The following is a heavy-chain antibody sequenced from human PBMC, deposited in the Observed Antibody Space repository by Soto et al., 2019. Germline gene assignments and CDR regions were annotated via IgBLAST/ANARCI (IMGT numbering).Heavy chain of an antibody. CDR2: IYYSGST. Sequence: SSETLSLTCTVSGGSISSYYWSWIRQPPGKGLEWIGYIYYSGSTNYNPSLKSRVTISVDTSKNQFSLKLSSVTAADTAVYYCATEGLRDYYWSGYSEGYMDVWGKGTTVTVSS. CDR1: GGSISSYY. J-gene: IGHJ6*03. D-gene: IGHD3-3*01. V-gene: IGHV4-59*01. CDR3: ATEGLRDYYWSGYSEGYMDV.